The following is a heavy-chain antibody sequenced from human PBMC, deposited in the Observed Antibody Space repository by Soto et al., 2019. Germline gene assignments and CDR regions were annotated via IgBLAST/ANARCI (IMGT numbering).Heavy chain of an antibody. CDR3: ARDDEITGTTFDY. CDR1: VFTVSSYW. V-gene: IGHV3-7*03. D-gene: IGHD1-7*01. CDR2: IKQDGSEK. Sequence: GGSLRRGCAASVFTVSSYWMSWVRQAPGKGLEWVANIKQDGSEKYYVDSVKGRFTISRDNAKNSLYLQMNSLRAEDTAVYYCARDDEITGTTFDYWGQGTLVTVPS. J-gene: IGHJ4*02.